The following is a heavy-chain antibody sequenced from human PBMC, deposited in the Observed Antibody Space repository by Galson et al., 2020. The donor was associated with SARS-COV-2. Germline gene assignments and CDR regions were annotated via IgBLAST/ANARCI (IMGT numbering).Heavy chain of an antibody. D-gene: IGHD1-26*01. V-gene: IGHV3-33*06. CDR3: AKELKEGATDY. Sequence: GGSLRLSCAASGFSFSNYDMHWVRQAPGKGLEWVAVIWYDGSNKHYADSVKGRFTISRDNSKNTLYLQMNSLRVEDTATYYCAKELKEGATDYWGQGTRVTVSS. CDR1: GFSFSNYD. J-gene: IGHJ4*02. CDR2: IWYDGSNK.